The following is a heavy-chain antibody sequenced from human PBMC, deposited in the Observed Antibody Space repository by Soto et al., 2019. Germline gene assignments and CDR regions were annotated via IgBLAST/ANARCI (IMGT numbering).Heavy chain of an antibody. CDR3: ASPTNCGGDCYTYWYFDL. V-gene: IGHV3-7*05. CDR2: IKQDGSEK. Sequence: GGSLRLSCAASGFTFSSYWMSWVLQAPWKGLEWVANIKQDGSEKYYVDSVKGRFTISRDNAKNSLYLQMNSLRAEDTAVYYCASPTNCGGDCYTYWYFDLWGRGTLVTVSS. CDR1: GFTFSSYW. J-gene: IGHJ2*01. D-gene: IGHD2-21*02.